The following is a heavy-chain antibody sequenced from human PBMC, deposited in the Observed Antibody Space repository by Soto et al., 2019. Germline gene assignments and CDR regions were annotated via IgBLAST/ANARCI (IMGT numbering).Heavy chain of an antibody. V-gene: IGHV4-61*05. J-gene: IGHJ4*02. Sequence: SAGALAPTCTVSGDSIGSSPADWGWIRQPPGRGREWSAYISSNGSTSYNTSLKSRVTISVYTSKYQFSRRLTSVIAADTAVYYCAKNRWLSEYDRLTAYYNFDSWGQGILVTVSS. CDR3: AKNRWLSEYDRLTAYYNFDS. CDR1: GDSIGSSPAD. D-gene: IGHD3-9*01. CDR2: ISSNGST.